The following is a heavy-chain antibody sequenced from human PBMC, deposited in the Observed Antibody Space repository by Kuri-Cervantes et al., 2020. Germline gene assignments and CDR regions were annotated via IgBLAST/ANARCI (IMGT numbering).Heavy chain of an antibody. CDR3: VGHPLPIGLGGY. V-gene: IGHV3-21*01. CDR2: ISSSSSYI. Sequence: GESLKISCAASGFTFSSYSMNWVRQAPGKGLEWVSSISSSSSYIYYADSVKGRFTISRDNTKNSLYLQMNSLRADDTAVYYCVGHPLPIGLGGYWGQGTLVTVSS. D-gene: IGHD6-19*01. CDR1: GFTFSSYS. J-gene: IGHJ4*02.